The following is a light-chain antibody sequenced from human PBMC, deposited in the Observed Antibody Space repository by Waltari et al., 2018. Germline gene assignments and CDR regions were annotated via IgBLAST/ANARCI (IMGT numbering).Light chain of an antibody. CDR1: STDIGDFNF. V-gene: IGLV2-14*03. Sequence: QSALTQPASVSGSPGQSITISCTGTSTDIGDFNFVSWYQQHPGKVPKLMIYDVSNRPSGVSGRFSGSKSGNTASLTISGLQAEDEADYYCSSYSSSSTLVVFGGGTKLTVL. CDR3: SSYSSSSTLVV. J-gene: IGLJ2*01. CDR2: DVS.